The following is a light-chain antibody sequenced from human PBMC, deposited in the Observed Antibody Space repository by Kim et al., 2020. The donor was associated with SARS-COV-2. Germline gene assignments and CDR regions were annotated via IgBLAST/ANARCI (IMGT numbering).Light chain of an antibody. Sequence: GKGASITHGGSPSIGSNCSWYQQTRGKAPGVHIYKAAITTTSIPDKFSGSGSGTDLTLTISSLDPEDFAIAFSQQHRKWPPAPSFGAGTKVDIK. V-gene: IGKV3-11*01. CDR3: QQHRKWPPAPS. CDR2: KAA. CDR1: PSIGSN. J-gene: IGKJ4*01.